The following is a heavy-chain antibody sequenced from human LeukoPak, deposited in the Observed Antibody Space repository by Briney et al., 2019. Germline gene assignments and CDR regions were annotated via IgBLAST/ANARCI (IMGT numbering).Heavy chain of an antibody. CDR2: MNPYSGDR. D-gene: IGHD6-25*01. V-gene: IGHV1-8*03. Sequence: ASVKVSCKTSGYTFINYHINWVRQATGQGLEWMGWMNPYSGDRGYAQKFQGRVSITSDTSISTAYMDLSSLRSDDTAVYFCARTTSFTASGYDYWGQGTLVTVSS. CDR1: GYTFINYH. J-gene: IGHJ4*02. CDR3: ARTTSFTASGYDY.